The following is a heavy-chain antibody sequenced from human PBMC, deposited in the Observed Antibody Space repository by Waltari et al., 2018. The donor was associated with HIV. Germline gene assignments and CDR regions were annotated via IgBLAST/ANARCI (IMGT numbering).Heavy chain of an antibody. CDR1: GYSISSGYY. CDR2: IYHRGRT. Sequence: QVQLQESGPGLVKPSETLSLTCAVSGYSISSGYYWGWIRQPPGKGLGGIGGIYHRGRTYSNPSLKSRVTISVDTSKNQFSLKLSSVTAADTAVYYCAREKEQWLVRTDNWFDPWGQGTLVTLSS. D-gene: IGHD6-19*01. V-gene: IGHV4-38-2*02. J-gene: IGHJ5*02. CDR3: AREKEQWLVRTDNWFDP.